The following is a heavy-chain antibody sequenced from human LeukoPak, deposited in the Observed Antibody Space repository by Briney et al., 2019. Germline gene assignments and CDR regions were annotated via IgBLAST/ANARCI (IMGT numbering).Heavy chain of an antibody. J-gene: IGHJ4*02. CDR2: IWYDGSNK. CDR1: GFTFSSYG. V-gene: IGHV3-33*01. CDR3: AIQDTAMVSGFDY. Sequence: PGRSLRLSCAASGFTFSSYGMHWVRQAPGKGLEWVAVIWYDGSNKYYADSVKGRFTISRDNSKNTLYLQMNSLRAEDTAVYYCAIQDTAMVSGFDYWGQGTLVTVSS. D-gene: IGHD5-18*01.